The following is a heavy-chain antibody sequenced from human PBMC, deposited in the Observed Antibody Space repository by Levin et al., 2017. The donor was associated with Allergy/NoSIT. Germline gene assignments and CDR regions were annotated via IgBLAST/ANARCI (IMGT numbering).Heavy chain of an antibody. D-gene: IGHD3-10*01. J-gene: IGHJ4*02. V-gene: IGHV3-30-3*01. CDR2: ISSDGSHK. Sequence: GESLKISCAASGFTFSSYSMHWVRQAPGKGLEWVAVISSDGSHKSYPDSVKGRFTISRDNSENTLYLQMDSLRGEDTAVYYCARDTAYGSGTPGVYWGQGTLVTVSS. CDR1: GFTFSSYS. CDR3: ARDTAYGSGTPGVY.